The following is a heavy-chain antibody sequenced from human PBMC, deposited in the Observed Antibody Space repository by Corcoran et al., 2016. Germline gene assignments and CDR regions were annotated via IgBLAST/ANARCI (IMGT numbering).Heavy chain of an antibody. CDR3: ARPAAAGRGMGYYYYGMDV. Sequence: QVQLVQSGAEVKKPGASVKVSCKASGYTFTSYYMHWVRQAPGQGLEWMGIINPSGGSTSYAQKFQGRVTMTRDTSTSTVYMELRSLRSEDTAVYYCARPAAAGRGMGYYYYGMDVWGQGTTVTVSS. V-gene: IGHV1-46*01. J-gene: IGHJ6*02. CDR1: GYTFTSYY. D-gene: IGHD6-13*01. CDR2: INPSGGST.